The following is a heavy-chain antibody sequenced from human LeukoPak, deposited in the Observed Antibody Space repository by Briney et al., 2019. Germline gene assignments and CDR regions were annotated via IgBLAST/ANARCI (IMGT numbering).Heavy chain of an antibody. J-gene: IGHJ4*02. CDR3: TSLTVVVPALP. CDR1: GFTISERP. V-gene: IGHV3-72*01. CDR2: SRSKAYSYTT. Sequence: PGGSLRLSCAASGFTISERPMDWVRQAQGRGLEWVPRSRSKAYSYTTDYAASVKGRFTISRDDSKNALFLQMSSLKSEDTAMYYCTSLTVVVPALPWGQGTLVTVSS. D-gene: IGHD2-21*02.